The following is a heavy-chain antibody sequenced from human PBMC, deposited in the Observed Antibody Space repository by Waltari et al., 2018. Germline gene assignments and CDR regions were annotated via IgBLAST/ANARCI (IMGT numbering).Heavy chain of an antibody. J-gene: IGHJ3*02. D-gene: IGHD3-3*01. CDR1: GASINSGDYY. CDR2: ISYSGPP. CDR3: ARVDTIFGVVPHADAFDI. Sequence: QVHLQESGPGLAKPSQTLSLTCSVSGASINSGDYYWSWIRQPPGKGLEWIGYISYSGPPYYTQSLKSRVSISLDTDKNDCALEVRSVSAADTAMYYCARVDTIFGVVPHADAFDIWGQGTMVTVAS. V-gene: IGHV4-30-4*08.